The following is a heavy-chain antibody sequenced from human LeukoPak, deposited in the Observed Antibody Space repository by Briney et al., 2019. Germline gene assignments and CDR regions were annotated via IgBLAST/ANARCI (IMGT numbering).Heavy chain of an antibody. CDR3: AKQALSDYVWGSYRYFDY. V-gene: IGHV3-23*01. Sequence: PGGSLRLSCAASGFTFSSYAMSWVRQAPGKGLEWVSAISGSGGSTYCADSVKGRFTISRDNSKNTLYLQMNSLRAEDTAVYYCAKQALSDYVWGSYRYFDYWGQGTLVTVSS. CDR1: GFTFSSYA. J-gene: IGHJ4*02. CDR2: ISGSGGST. D-gene: IGHD3-16*02.